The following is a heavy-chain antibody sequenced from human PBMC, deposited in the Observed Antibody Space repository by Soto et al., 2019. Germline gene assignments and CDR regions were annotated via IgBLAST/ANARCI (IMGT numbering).Heavy chain of an antibody. CDR3: TLRYCSRTTCPPLNSYFYMDV. V-gene: IGHV3-23*01. J-gene: IGHJ6*03. Sequence: GGSLRLSCAASGFTFSNYAMTWVRQAPGKGLDWVSGISGSGGTTFYAGSVKGRFAVSRDNSKNTLHLQMSSLRAEDTAIYYCTLRYCSRTTCPPLNSYFYMDVWGKGTTVTVSS. CDR1: GFTFSNYA. CDR2: ISGSGGTT. D-gene: IGHD2-2*01.